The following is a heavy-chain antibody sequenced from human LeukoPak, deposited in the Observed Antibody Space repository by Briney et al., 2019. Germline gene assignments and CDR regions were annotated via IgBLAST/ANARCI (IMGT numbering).Heavy chain of an antibody. CDR3: AKSPRLYDFWSGSNWFDP. CDR1: GYSISSGYY. J-gene: IGHJ5*02. D-gene: IGHD3-3*01. Sequence: PETLSLTCAVSGYSISSGYYWGWIRQPPGKGLEWIGSIYHSGSTYYNPSLRSRVTISVDTSKNQFSLKLSSVTAADTAVYYCAKSPRLYDFWSGSNWFDPWGQGTLVTVSS. V-gene: IGHV4-38-2*01. CDR2: IYHSGST.